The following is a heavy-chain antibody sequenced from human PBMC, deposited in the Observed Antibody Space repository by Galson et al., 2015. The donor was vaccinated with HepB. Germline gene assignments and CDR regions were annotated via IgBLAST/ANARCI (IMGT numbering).Heavy chain of an antibody. CDR1: GFTFSSYW. CDR3: ARVPPDYSNYGGFDY. J-gene: IGHJ4*02. D-gene: IGHD4-11*01. CDR2: IKQDGSEK. V-gene: IGHV3-7*01. Sequence: SLRLSCAASGFTFSSYWMSWVRQAPGKGLEWVANIKQDGSEKYYVDSVKGRFTISRDNAKNSLYLQMNSLRAEDTAVYYCARVPPDYSNYGGFDYWGQGTLVTVSS.